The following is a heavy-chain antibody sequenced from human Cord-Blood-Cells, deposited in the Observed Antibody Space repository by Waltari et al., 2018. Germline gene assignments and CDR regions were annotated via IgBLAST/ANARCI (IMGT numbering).Heavy chain of an antibody. Sequence: QVQLQQWGAGLLKPSETLSLTCAVYGGSFSGYYWSWIRQPPGEGLEWIGEINHSGSTNYNPSLKSRVTISVDTSKNQFSLKLSSVTAADTAVYYCARGRGDYYFDYWGQGTLVTVSS. CDR3: ARGRGDYYFDY. V-gene: IGHV4-34*01. CDR1: GGSFSGYY. CDR2: INHSGST. D-gene: IGHD3-10*01. J-gene: IGHJ4*02.